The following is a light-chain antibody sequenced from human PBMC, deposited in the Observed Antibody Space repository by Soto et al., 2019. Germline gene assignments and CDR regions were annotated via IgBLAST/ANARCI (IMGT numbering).Light chain of an antibody. CDR1: SSNIGAGYD. Sequence: QSALTQPPSVSGTPGQRVTISCTGTSSNIGAGYDVHWYQQVPGTAPKLLIYANSNRPSGVPDRFSGSTSGTSASLAIIGLQAEDEADYYCQSSDSSLSGHVVFGGGTKLTVL. J-gene: IGLJ2*01. V-gene: IGLV1-40*01. CDR2: ANS. CDR3: QSSDSSLSGHVV.